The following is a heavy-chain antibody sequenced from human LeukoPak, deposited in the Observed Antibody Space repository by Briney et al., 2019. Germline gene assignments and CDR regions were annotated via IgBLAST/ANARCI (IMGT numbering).Heavy chain of an antibody. V-gene: IGHV1-18*01. CDR2: ISAFNGET. CDR3: ARDPSNTSGRYIYFDY. CDR1: GYTFTSHG. Sequence: ASVKVSCKTYGYTFTSHGISWARQAPGQGLEWMGWISAFNGETHYAQNLQGRVTMTTDTSTSTAYMELRSLRSDDTAVYYCARDPSNTSGRYIYFDYWGQGTLVTVSS. D-gene: IGHD3-22*01. J-gene: IGHJ4*02.